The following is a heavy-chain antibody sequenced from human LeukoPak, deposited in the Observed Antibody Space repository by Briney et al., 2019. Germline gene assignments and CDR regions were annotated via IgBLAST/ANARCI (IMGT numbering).Heavy chain of an antibody. Sequence: GESLKISCKGSGYSFTSYWIGWVGQMPGKGLEWVGIIYPDDSETRYSPSFQDQVTISADKSISTAYLQWSSLKASDTAMSYFARNYPGGEYFIGYWGQGTLGTGSS. CDR2: IYPDDSET. D-gene: IGHD2/OR15-2a*01. CDR1: GYSFTSYW. CDR3: ARNYPGGEYFIGY. V-gene: IGHV5-51*01. J-gene: IGHJ4*02.